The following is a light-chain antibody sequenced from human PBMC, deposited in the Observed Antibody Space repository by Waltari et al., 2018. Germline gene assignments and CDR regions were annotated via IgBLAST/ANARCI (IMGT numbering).Light chain of an antibody. CDR2: GAS. CDR1: QGVSIN. J-gene: IGKJ2*01. Sequence: EIVMTQSPATLSVSPGERATLSCRASQGVSINVAWYQQKPGRAPRLLIYGASTRATGIPARFSGSGSGTEFTLTISSLQSEDFAGYHCQQYNKWPPYTFGQGTKLEIK. CDR3: QQYNKWPPYT. V-gene: IGKV3-15*01.